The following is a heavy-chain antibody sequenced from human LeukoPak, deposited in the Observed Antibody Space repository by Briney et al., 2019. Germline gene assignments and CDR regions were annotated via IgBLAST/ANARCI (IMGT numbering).Heavy chain of an antibody. Sequence: ASVKVSCKASGYTFTSYAMHWVRQAPGQRLEWMGWINAGNGNTKYSQKFQGRVTITRDTSASTAYMELSSLRSEDTAVYYCARTLWFGEFDHDYFDYWGQGTLVTVSS. CDR1: GYTFTSYA. J-gene: IGHJ4*02. CDR3: ARTLWFGEFDHDYFDY. V-gene: IGHV1-3*01. CDR2: INAGNGNT. D-gene: IGHD3-10*01.